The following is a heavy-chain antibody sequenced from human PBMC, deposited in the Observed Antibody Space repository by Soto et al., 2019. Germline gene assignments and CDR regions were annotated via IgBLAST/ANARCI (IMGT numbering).Heavy chain of an antibody. CDR2: IIPFLSVT. Sequence: QVQLVQSGAEVKKPGSSVKVSCKASRGTFSPYTINWVRQAPGQGLEWMGRIIPFLSVTNYAQKFQARVTITADKSTTTAYMELSGLRFEDTAVYYCARDWESTVSTWSFGAFWGRGTLVTVSS. CDR1: RGTFSPYT. CDR3: ARDWESTVSTWSFGAF. J-gene: IGHJ4*02. V-gene: IGHV1-69*08. D-gene: IGHD3-10*01.